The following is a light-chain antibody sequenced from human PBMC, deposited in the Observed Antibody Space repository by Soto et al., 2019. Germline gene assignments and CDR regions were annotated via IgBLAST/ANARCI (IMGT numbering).Light chain of an antibody. J-gene: IGLJ1*01. V-gene: IGLV2-8*01. CDR1: SSDVVAYDY. CDR3: SSFAGSNNFPYV. CDR2: EIN. Sequence: QSALTQPPSASGTPGQSVTISCTGPSSDVVAYDYVSWYQQHPGKAPKLMIYEINKRPSGVPDRFSGSKSGNTASLTVSRLQAEDEADYYCSSFAGSNNFPYVFGTGTKVTGL.